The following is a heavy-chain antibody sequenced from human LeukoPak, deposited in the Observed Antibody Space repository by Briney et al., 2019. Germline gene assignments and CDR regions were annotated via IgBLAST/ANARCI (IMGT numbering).Heavy chain of an antibody. D-gene: IGHD3-22*01. CDR3: AKGQHYYDSSGPIDY. V-gene: IGHV3-23*01. J-gene: IGHJ4*02. Sequence: GGSLRLSCAASGFTFSSCAMSWVRQAPGKGLEWVSAISGSGGSTYYADSVKGRFTISRDNSKNTLYLQMNSQRAEDTAVYYCAKGQHYYDSSGPIDYWGQGTLVTVSS. CDR2: ISGSGGST. CDR1: GFTFSSCA.